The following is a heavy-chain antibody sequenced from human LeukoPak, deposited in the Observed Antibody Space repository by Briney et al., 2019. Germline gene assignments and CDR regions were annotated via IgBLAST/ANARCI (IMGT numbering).Heavy chain of an antibody. D-gene: IGHD6-13*01. CDR2: ISGSGDST. CDR1: GFTFSSYA. CDR3: AKTRPLDSSSWSHGDY. V-gene: IGHV3-23*01. J-gene: IGHJ4*02. Sequence: GGSLRLSCAASGFTFSSYAMSWVRQAPGKGLEWVSAISGSGDSTYYGDSVKGRFTISRDNSKNTLYLQINSLRAEDTAVYYCAKTRPLDSSSWSHGDYWGQGTLVTVSS.